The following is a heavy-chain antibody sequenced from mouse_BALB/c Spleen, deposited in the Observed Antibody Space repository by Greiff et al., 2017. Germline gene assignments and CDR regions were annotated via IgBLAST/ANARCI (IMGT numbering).Heavy chain of an antibody. D-gene: IGHD2-3*01. CDR2: ISSGGSYT. CDR3: TRVFDGYYVFAY. V-gene: IGHV5-6-4*01. Sequence: EVQVVESGGGLVKPGGSLKLSCAASGFTFSSYTMSWVRQTPEKRLEWVATISSGGSYTYYPDSVKGRFTISRDNAKNTLYLQMSSLKSEDTAMYYCTRVFDGYYVFAYWGQGTLVTVSA. J-gene: IGHJ3*01. CDR1: GFTFSSYT.